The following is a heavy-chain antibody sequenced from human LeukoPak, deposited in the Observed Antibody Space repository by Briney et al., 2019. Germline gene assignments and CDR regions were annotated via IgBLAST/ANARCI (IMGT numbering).Heavy chain of an antibody. J-gene: IGHJ4*02. V-gene: IGHV3-69-1*01. Sequence: GGSLRLSCAASGFTFTTYWMHWVRQAPGKGLEWVSSISSSSYIYYADSVKGRFTISRDNAKNSLYLQMNSLRAEDTAVYYCAELSSGWFVYWGQGTLVTVSS. CDR2: ISSSSYI. CDR3: AELSSGWFVY. CDR1: GFTFTTYW. D-gene: IGHD6-19*01.